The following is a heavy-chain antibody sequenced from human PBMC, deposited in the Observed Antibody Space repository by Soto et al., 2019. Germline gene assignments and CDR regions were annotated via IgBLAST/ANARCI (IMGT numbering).Heavy chain of an antibody. CDR3: ARDLAAHWYFDL. D-gene: IGHD6-13*01. CDR2: IYSGGST. Sequence: GGSLRLSCAASGFTVSSNYMSWVRQAPGKGLEWVSVIYSGGSTYYADSVKGRFTISRDNSKNTLYLQMNSLRAEDTAVYYCARDLAAHWYFDLWGRGTLVTVSS. V-gene: IGHV3-53*01. J-gene: IGHJ2*01. CDR1: GFTVSSNY.